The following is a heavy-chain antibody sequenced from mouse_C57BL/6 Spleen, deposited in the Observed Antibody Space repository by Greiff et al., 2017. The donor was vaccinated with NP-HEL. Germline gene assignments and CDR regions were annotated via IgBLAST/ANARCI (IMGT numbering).Heavy chain of an antibody. CDR2: IHPNSGST. Sequence: QVQLQQPGAELVKPGASVKLSCKASGYTFTSYWMHWVKQRPGQGLEWIGMIHPNSGSTNYNEKFKSKATLTVDKSSSTAYMQLSSLTSEDSAVYDCARSGLRGDYFDYWGQGTTLTVSS. CDR3: ARSGLRGDYFDY. D-gene: IGHD2-4*01. J-gene: IGHJ2*01. CDR1: GYTFTSYW. V-gene: IGHV1-64*01.